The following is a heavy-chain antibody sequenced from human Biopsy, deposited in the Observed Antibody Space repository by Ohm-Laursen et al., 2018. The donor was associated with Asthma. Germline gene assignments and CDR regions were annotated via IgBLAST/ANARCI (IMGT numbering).Heavy chain of an antibody. CDR3: AKATLGDIGKDY. D-gene: IGHD2-21*01. Sequence: SLRLSCAAAGFSLDDYAMYWVRQGPGKGLEWVAGISWNSGSSAYADSVKGRFTISRDNAKNSLYLQMNSLRVEDTALYYCAKATLGDIGKDYWGQGTLVTVSS. CDR1: GFSLDDYA. CDR2: ISWNSGSS. J-gene: IGHJ4*02. V-gene: IGHV3-9*01.